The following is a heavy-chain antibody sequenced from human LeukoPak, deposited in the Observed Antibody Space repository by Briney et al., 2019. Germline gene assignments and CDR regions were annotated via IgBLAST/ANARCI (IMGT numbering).Heavy chain of an antibody. CDR3: ARQNNTYHHYNLGWFDP. D-gene: IGHD5-24*01. J-gene: IGHJ5*02. V-gene: IGHV6-1*01. CDR1: GDSVSSNSAA. Sequence: LSLTCAISGDSVSSNSAAWNWIRQSPSRGLEWLGRTYYRSKWYNDYAVSVKSQITINPDTSKNQFSLQLSSVTPEDTAVYYCARQNNTYHHYNLGWFDPWGQGTLVTVSS. CDR2: TYYRSKWYN.